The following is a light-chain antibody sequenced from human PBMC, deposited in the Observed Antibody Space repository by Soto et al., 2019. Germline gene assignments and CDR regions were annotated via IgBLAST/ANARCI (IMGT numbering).Light chain of an antibody. CDR3: QQYTSYST. CDR1: QSINSW. V-gene: IGKV1-5*03. J-gene: IGKJ1*01. CDR2: KAS. Sequence: DIQMTQSPSTLSASVGDRVTITCRASQSINSWLAWYQQKPGRASKLLIYKASSLESGVPSRFSGSGSGTEFTLTISSLQPDDFATYYGQQYTSYSTFGQGTKVEIK.